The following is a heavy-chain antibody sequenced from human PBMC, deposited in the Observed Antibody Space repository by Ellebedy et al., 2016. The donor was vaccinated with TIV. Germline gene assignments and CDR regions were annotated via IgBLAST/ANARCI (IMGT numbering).Heavy chain of an antibody. CDR1: GYTFTSYD. V-gene: IGHV1-8*01. Sequence: ASVKVSXXASGYTFTSYDINWVRQATGQGLEWMGWMNPNSGNTGYAQKFQGRVTITADKSTSTAYMELSSLRSEDTAVYYCARTEPAYNWFDPWGQGTLVTVSS. CDR3: ARTEPAYNWFDP. D-gene: IGHD2-2*01. J-gene: IGHJ5*02. CDR2: MNPNSGNT.